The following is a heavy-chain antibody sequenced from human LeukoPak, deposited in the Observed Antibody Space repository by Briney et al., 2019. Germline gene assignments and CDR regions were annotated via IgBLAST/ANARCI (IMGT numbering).Heavy chain of an antibody. CDR2: ISYDGSNK. D-gene: IGHD6-13*01. J-gene: IGHJ4*02. CDR1: GFTFSSYA. Sequence: GGSLRLSCAASGFTFSSYAIHWVRQAPGKGLEWVAVISYDGSNKYYADSVKGRFTISRDNSKDTLYLQMNSLRAEDTAVYYCARGGGAAAGTVVYYWGQGTLVTVSS. CDR3: ARGGGAAAGTVVYY. V-gene: IGHV3-30-3*01.